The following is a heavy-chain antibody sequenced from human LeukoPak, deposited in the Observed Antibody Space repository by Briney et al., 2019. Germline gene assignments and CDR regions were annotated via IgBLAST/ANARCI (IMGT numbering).Heavy chain of an antibody. D-gene: IGHD2/OR15-2a*01. CDR1: GGSISSYY. CDR2: THCSGST. V-gene: IGHV4-59*01. J-gene: IGHJ6*03. Sequence: KPSEALSLTCTVSGGSISSYYWSWIRQPPGKGLEWIGYTHCSGSTNYNPSLKSRVTISVDTSKNQFSLKVSSVTAADTAVYYCARCGTNSRGYHYMDDWGKGTTVTVSS. CDR3: ARCGTNSRGYHYMDD.